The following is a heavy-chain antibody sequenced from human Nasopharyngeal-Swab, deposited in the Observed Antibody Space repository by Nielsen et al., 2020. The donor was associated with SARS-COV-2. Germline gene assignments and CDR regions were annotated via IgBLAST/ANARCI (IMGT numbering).Heavy chain of an antibody. CDR1: GFTFSSYT. J-gene: IGHJ5*01. V-gene: IGHV3-21*06. CDR3: VRGSYGHYDS. CDR2: ISPTSDYI. D-gene: IGHD4-17*01. Sequence: GRSLKISCAASGFTFSSYTMNWVRQAPGKGLEWVSSISPTSDYIYYAESVKGRFTISRDNAKNSLFLQMNSLRAEETAIYYCVRGSYGHYDSWGQGALITVSS.